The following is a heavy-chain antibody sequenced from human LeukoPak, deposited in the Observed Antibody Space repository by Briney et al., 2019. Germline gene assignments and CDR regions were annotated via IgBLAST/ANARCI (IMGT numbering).Heavy chain of an antibody. Sequence: GGSLRLSCAASGFTFSNYWMTWVRQAPGKGLEWVANIKKDGRDKYYVDFVKGRFTISKDNTKNSVCLQMNSLRADDTAVYYCARDSGMGFDYWGQGTLVTVSS. CDR3: ARDSGMGFDY. CDR1: GFTFSNYW. D-gene: IGHD5-24*01. V-gene: IGHV3-7*01. J-gene: IGHJ4*02. CDR2: IKKDGRDK.